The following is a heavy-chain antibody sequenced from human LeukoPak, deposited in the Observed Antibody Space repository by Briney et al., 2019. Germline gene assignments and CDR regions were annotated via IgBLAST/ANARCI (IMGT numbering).Heavy chain of an antibody. CDR3: ARDAVDIAVAGTFDY. CDR2: INPNSGGT. Sequence: ASVKVSCKASGYTCTGYYMHWVRQAPGQGLELMGRINPNSGGTNYAQKFQGRVTMTRDTSISTAYMELSRLRSDDTAVYYCARDAVDIAVAGTFDYWGQGTLVTVSS. D-gene: IGHD6-19*01. J-gene: IGHJ4*02. V-gene: IGHV1-2*06. CDR1: GYTCTGYY.